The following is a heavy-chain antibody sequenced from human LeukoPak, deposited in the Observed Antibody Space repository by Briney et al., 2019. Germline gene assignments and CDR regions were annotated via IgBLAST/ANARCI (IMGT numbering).Heavy chain of an antibody. Sequence: SETLSLTCTVSGGSITNYYWSWIRQPPGKGLEWIGYIYYSGTTNYNPSLKSRVTISVDTSKNQFSLKLSSVTAADTAVYYCARSRDVVVTAIQRAAFDIWGQGTMVTVSS. CDR3: ARSRDVVVTAIQRAAFDI. D-gene: IGHD2-21*02. CDR2: IYYSGTT. V-gene: IGHV4-59*08. J-gene: IGHJ3*02. CDR1: GGSITNYY.